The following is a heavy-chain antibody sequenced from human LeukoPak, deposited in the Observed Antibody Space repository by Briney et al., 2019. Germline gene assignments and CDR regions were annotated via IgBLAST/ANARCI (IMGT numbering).Heavy chain of an antibody. J-gene: IGHJ4*02. CDR3: GKEVERHFDLKY. Sequence: PGGSLRLSCAASGLTFSNYAMSWVRQAPGKGLEWVSAISGSGGSTYYADSVKGRFTISRDNSKKILYLQMNSLRAEDTAVYYCGKEVERHFDLKYWGQGTLVTVSS. V-gene: IGHV3-23*01. CDR1: GLTFSNYA. CDR2: ISGSGGST.